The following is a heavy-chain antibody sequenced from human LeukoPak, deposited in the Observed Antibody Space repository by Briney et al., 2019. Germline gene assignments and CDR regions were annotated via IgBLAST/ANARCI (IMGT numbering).Heavy chain of an antibody. D-gene: IGHD3-3*01. V-gene: IGHV3-23*01. CDR3: ARDRNYDFWSGYSTKASGYFQN. CDR1: GFTFSSYA. Sequence: GGSLRLSCAASGFTFSSYAMSWVRQAPGKGLEWVSAISGSGGSTYYADSVKGRFTISRDNSKNTLYLQMNSLRAEDTAVYYCARDRNYDFWSGYSTKASGYFQNWGQGTLVTVSS. CDR2: ISGSGGST. J-gene: IGHJ1*01.